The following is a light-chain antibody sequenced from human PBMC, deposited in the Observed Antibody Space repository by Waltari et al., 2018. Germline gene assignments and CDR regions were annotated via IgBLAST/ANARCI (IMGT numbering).Light chain of an antibody. CDR2: EVS. CDR1: SSGDGVCNY. Sequence: SALTHPPSASGSPGQAVTTSCTGTSSGDGVCNYVSWYQHHPGKAPKVMIYEVSKRPSGVPDRVSGAKSGNTASLTISGLQAEDEAAYYCSSYTRSDNLVFGGGTKLTVL. CDR3: SSYTRSDNLV. J-gene: IGLJ2*01. V-gene: IGLV2-8*01.